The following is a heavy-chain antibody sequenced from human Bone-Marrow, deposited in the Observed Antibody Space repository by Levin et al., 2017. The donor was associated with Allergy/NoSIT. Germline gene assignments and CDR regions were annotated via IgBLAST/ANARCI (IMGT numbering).Heavy chain of an antibody. CDR1: GGSISSYY. CDR3: TRDGAKGGGGDAFDI. V-gene: IGHV4-4*07. Sequence: SQTLSLTCTVSGGSISSYYWSWIRQPAGKGLEWIGRVYTSGRTNYNPSLESRVTMSVDTSKNQFSLKLDSVTAADTAVYYCTRDGAKGGGGDAFDIWDQGTMVTVSS. J-gene: IGHJ3*02. D-gene: IGHD1-26*01. CDR2: VYTSGRT.